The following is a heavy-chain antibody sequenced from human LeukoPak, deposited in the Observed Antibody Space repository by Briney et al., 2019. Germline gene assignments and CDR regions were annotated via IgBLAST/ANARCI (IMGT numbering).Heavy chain of an antibody. V-gene: IGHV3-64*01. CDR2: ISSNGNST. D-gene: IGHD4-17*01. CDR3: ANPPTVTKTRFDS. Sequence: GGSLRLSCAASGFTFSSYAMHWVRQAPGKGLEYVSAISSNGNSTYYANSVKGRFTISRDNSKNTLYLQMNSLRAEDTAVYYCANPPTVTKTRFDSWGQGTLVTVSS. CDR1: GFTFSSYA. J-gene: IGHJ5*01.